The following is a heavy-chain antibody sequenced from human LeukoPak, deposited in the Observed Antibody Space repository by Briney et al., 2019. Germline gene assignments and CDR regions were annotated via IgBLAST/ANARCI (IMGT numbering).Heavy chain of an antibody. V-gene: IGHV3-9*01. Sequence: GGSLRLSCAASGFTFDDYAMHWVRQAPGKGLEWVSSINWNSDIIKYADSVKGRFTISRDNAKNSLYLQMNSLSTEDTALYYCAKDPTTKPYYFDYWGQGTLVTVSS. J-gene: IGHJ4*02. CDR1: GFTFDDYA. CDR2: INWNSDII. CDR3: AKDPTTKPYYFDY. D-gene: IGHD1-1*01.